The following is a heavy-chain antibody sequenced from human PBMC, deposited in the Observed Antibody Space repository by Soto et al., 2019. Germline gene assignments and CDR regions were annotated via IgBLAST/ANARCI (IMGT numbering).Heavy chain of an antibody. CDR1: GFTFSSYA. V-gene: IGHV3-23*01. D-gene: IGHD3-3*01. J-gene: IGHJ6*03. Sequence: GGSLRLSCAASGFTFSSYAMSWVRQAPGKGLEWVSAISGSGGSTYYADSVKGRFTISRDNSKNTLYLQMNSLRAEDTAVYYCAKGEPWSGYYTDYYYYYYMDVWGKGTTVTVSS. CDR3: AKGEPWSGYYTDYYYYYYMDV. CDR2: ISGSGGST.